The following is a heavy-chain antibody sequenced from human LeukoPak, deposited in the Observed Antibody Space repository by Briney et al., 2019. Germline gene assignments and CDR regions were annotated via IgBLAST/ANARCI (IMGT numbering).Heavy chain of an antibody. CDR1: GGSISSGGYS. J-gene: IGHJ4*02. Sequence: PSETLSLTCAVSGGSISSGGYSWSWIRQPPGKGLEWIGYIYYSGSTNYNPSLKSRVTISVDTSKNQFSLKLSSVTAADTAVYYCARARRPTWYQLLHKSRYFDYWGQGTLVTVSS. D-gene: IGHD2-2*01. V-gene: IGHV4-30-4*07. CDR2: IYYSGST. CDR3: ARARRPTWYQLLHKSRYFDY.